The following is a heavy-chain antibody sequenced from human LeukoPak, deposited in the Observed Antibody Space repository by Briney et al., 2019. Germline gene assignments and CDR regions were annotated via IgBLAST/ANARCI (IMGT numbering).Heavy chain of an antibody. CDR2: IYPDDSDT. CDR3: ARHRWYYDSSDF. J-gene: IGHJ4*02. V-gene: IGHV5-51*01. CDR1: GYSFTSYW. Sequence: GESLKISCKGSGYSFTSYWIGWVRQMPGKGLEWMGIIYPDDSDTRYSPSFQGQVTISADKSISTAYLQWRRLKASDTAIYSCARHRWYYDSSDFWGQGTLVTVSS. D-gene: IGHD3-22*01.